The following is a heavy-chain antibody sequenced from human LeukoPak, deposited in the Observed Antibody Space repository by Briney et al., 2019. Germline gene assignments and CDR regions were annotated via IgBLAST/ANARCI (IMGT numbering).Heavy chain of an antibody. D-gene: IGHD2/OR15-2a*01. V-gene: IGHV3-48*01. Sequence: PGGSLRLSCAGSGFILSTYDMNWVRQAPGKGLEWVPYISSSSKTLYYADSVKGRFTISRDNARKSVYLQMNSLSAEDTAVYFCARKDYFYDSFDVWGQGTMVTVSS. CDR2: ISSSSKTL. CDR3: ARKDYFYDSFDV. J-gene: IGHJ3*01. CDR1: GFILSTYD.